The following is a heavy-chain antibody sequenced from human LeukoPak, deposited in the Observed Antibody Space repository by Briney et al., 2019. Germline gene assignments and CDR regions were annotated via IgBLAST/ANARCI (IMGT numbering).Heavy chain of an antibody. Sequence: GGSLRLSCAASGFTFSSYAMSWVRQAPGKGLEWVSAISGSGGSTYYADSVKGRFTISRDNSKNTLYLQMNSLRAEDTAVYYCAKSDYGDYVGGAGSFDYWGQGTLVTVSS. J-gene: IGHJ4*02. V-gene: IGHV3-23*01. CDR1: GFTFSSYA. CDR2: ISGSGGST. CDR3: AKSDYGDYVGGAGSFDY. D-gene: IGHD4-17*01.